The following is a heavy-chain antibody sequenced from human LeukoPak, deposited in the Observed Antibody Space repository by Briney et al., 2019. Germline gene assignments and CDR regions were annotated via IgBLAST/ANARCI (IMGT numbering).Heavy chain of an antibody. CDR3: AKGRVEMATIVDY. V-gene: IGHV3-33*06. D-gene: IGHD5-24*01. J-gene: IGHJ4*02. Sequence: GRSLRLSCAASGLTFSSYGMHWVRQAPGKGLEWVAVIWYDGSNKYYADSVKGRFTISRDNSKNTLYLQMNSLRAEDTAVYYCAKGRVEMATIVDYWGQGTLVTVSS. CDR2: IWYDGSNK. CDR1: GLTFSSYG.